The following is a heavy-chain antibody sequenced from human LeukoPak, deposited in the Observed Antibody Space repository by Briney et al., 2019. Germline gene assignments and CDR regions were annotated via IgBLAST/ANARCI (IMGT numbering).Heavy chain of an antibody. CDR2: ISGSGVDT. J-gene: IGHJ4*02. CDR1: GFIFSNYA. Sequence: GGSLRLSCAASGFIFSNYAMSWVRQAPGKGLEWVSAISGSGVDTYYTDSVKGRFTISRDNSKNRLYVQMNSLRDDDTAVYYCAKIVGTDDFWRGVLDYWGQGTLVTASS. D-gene: IGHD3-3*01. CDR3: AKIVGTDDFWRGVLDY. V-gene: IGHV3-23*01.